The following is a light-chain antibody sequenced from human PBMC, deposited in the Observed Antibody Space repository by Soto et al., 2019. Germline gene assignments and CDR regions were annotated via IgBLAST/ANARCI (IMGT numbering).Light chain of an antibody. J-gene: IGKJ4*01. CDR2: AAS. CDR1: QGIATW. Sequence: DIQLTQSPSSLTASVGDRVTITCRASQGIATWLAWYQQKPGKSPKSLIYAASNLQDGVPSRFNGSGSGTPFTLTIASLQPADIGTYFCQQYNTYPLTFGGGTRVEI. CDR3: QQYNTYPLT. V-gene: IGKV1D-16*01.